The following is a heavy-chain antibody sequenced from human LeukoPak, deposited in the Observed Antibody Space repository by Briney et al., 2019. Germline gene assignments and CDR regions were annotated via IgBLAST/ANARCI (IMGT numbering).Heavy chain of an antibody. CDR2: LSYDESGQ. Sequence: GGSLRLSCAASGFRFGNYAMHWVRQAPGKGLEWLAVLSYDESGQKDADSVKGRFTISRDNAKNSLYLQMNSLKTEDTAVYYCTRGANWNAQAGGYWGQGTLVTVSS. D-gene: IGHD1-1*01. V-gene: IGHV3-30*04. CDR1: GFRFGNYA. J-gene: IGHJ4*02. CDR3: TRGANWNAQAGGY.